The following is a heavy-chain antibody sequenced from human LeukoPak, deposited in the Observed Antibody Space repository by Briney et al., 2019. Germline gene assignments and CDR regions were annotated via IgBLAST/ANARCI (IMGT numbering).Heavy chain of an antibody. Sequence: PGGSLRLSCAASGFTFSSYAMSWVPQAPGKGLQWVSGISGSGGTPYYADSVKGRFTISRDNSRTTLYLLMNSLRAEDTAVYYCAKVAGGPLDVWGKGTTVTVSS. CDR1: GFTFSSYA. V-gene: IGHV3-23*01. J-gene: IGHJ6*04. CDR2: ISGSGGTP. CDR3: AKVAGGPLDV. D-gene: IGHD4-23*01.